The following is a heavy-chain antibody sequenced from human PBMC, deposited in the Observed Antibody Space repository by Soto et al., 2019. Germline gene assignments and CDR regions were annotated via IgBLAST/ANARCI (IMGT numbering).Heavy chain of an antibody. CDR3: ARDPEIFDY. Sequence: ASVKVSCKASGGTFKTYAFTWVRQAPGQGLEWMGGIIPVFGSATSAQRFQGRVTITADKSTSTTYMELSSLRSDDTAVYYCARDPEIFDYWGQGTLVTVSS. CDR2: IIPVFGSA. V-gene: IGHV1-69*06. J-gene: IGHJ4*02. CDR1: GGTFKTYA.